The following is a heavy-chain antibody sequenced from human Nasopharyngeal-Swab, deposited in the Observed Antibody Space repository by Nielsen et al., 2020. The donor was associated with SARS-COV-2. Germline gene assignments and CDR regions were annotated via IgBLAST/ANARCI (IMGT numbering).Heavy chain of an antibody. CDR3: AKDHKMDSGGGVGYMDV. J-gene: IGHJ6*03. V-gene: IGHV3-30*02. CDR2: IRYDGFNQ. CDR1: GFTLGNYW. Sequence: GGSLRLSCAASGFTLGNYWMSWVRQAPGEGLEWVAFIRYDGFNQHYVDSVKGRFTISRDSFKNTLYLQLNSLRAEDTAVYYCAKDHKMDSGGGVGYMDVWGKGTTVTVSS. D-gene: IGHD3-16*01.